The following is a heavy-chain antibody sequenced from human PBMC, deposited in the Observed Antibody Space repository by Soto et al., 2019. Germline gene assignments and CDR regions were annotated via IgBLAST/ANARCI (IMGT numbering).Heavy chain of an antibody. Sequence: SETLSLTCAVYGGSFSGYYWSWIRQPPGKGLEWIGEINHSGSTNYNPSLKSRVTISVDTSKNQFSLKLSSVTAADTAVYYCARGKAAGYSSSWYGSGFNWFDPWGQGTLVTVSS. CDR1: GGSFSGYY. V-gene: IGHV4-34*01. CDR3: ARGKAAGYSSSWYGSGFNWFDP. CDR2: INHSGST. D-gene: IGHD6-13*01. J-gene: IGHJ5*02.